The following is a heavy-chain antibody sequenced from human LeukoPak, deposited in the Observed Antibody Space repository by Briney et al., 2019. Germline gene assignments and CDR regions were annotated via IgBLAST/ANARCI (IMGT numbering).Heavy chain of an antibody. CDR3: ARDGPGKEDFDY. J-gene: IGHJ4*02. CDR2: ISNDERKK. CDR1: GFTVTTYA. V-gene: IGHV3-30*04. Sequence: GGSLRLSCAASGFTVTTYAVHWVRQAPGKGLEWVAVISNDERKKYYADSVKGQFTISRDISKNTVYLQMNRLRTEDTAVYYCARDGPGKEDFDYWGQGTLVSVSS. D-gene: IGHD1-14*01.